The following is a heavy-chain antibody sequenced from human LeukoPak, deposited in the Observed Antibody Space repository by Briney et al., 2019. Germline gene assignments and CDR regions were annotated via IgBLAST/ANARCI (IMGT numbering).Heavy chain of an antibody. D-gene: IGHD2-15*01. V-gene: IGHV3-30*18. J-gene: IGHJ3*01. CDR1: GFTFSNHD. Sequence: GRSLRLSCAASGFTFSNHDMHWVRQAPGKGLEWVAGISYDGRNKYYADSVKGRFTISRDNSKNTLNLQMNSLRTEDTAVYYCAKPRDIDSWAFDVWGQGTMVTVSS. CDR2: ISYDGRNK. CDR3: AKPRDIDSWAFDV.